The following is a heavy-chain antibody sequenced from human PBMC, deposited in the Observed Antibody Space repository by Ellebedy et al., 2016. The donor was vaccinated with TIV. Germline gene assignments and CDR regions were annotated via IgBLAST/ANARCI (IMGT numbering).Heavy chain of an antibody. D-gene: IGHD6-19*01. CDR2: ISGNGAGT. CDR1: GFTFSTYG. V-gene: IGHV3-23*01. Sequence: GGSLRLSXAASGFTFSTYGMSWVRQAPGKGLEWVAGISGNGAGTDHADSVKGRFTISRDNSKNTLFLQMHSLRVEDTAVYYCVKHRLGRQWLVPSDSWGQGTLVTVSS. J-gene: IGHJ4*02. CDR3: VKHRLGRQWLVPSDS.